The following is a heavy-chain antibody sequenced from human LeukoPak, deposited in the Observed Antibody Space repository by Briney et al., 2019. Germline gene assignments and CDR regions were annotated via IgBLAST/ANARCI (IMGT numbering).Heavy chain of an antibody. CDR3: ARVNWVIDY. J-gene: IGHJ4*02. CDR1: GYSISSGYH. V-gene: IGHV4-38-2*02. CDR2: LYRSGST. Sequence: SETLSPTCTVSGYSISSGYHWGWIRQPPGKGLEWIGHLYRSGSTYYNPSLKSRVTMSLDTSKNQFFLDLTSVTAADTAVFYCARVNWVIDYWGQGILVTVSS. D-gene: IGHD7-27*01.